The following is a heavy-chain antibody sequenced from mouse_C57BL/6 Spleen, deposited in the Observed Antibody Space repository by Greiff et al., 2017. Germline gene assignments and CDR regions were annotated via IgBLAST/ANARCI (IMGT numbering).Heavy chain of an antibody. V-gene: IGHV1-54*01. CDR3: ARDGNYDY. D-gene: IGHD2-1*01. Sequence: QVQLKESGAELVRPGTSVKVSCKASGYAFTNYLIEWIKQRPGQGLEWIGVINPGSGGTNYNEKFKGKAILTADKSSSTAYMQRSSLTSEDSAVYVCARDGNYDYWGQGTTLTVSS. J-gene: IGHJ2*01. CDR2: INPGSGGT. CDR1: GYAFTNYL.